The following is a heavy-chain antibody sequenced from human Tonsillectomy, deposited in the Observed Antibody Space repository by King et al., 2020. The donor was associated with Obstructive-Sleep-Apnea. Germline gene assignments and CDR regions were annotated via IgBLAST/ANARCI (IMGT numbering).Heavy chain of an antibody. D-gene: IGHD2-2*01. CDR2: IWFDGGNK. CDR1: GFTFSSFG. V-gene: IGHV3-33*01. Sequence: HVQLVESGGIVVQPGRSLRLSCAASGFTFSSFGMNWVRQAPGKGLEWVAVIWFDGGNKYYADPVKGRFTISRDNSKNTLYLQMNSLRAEDTAVYYCATERLGDCTSTNCGGIDYWGQGTLVTVSS. CDR3: ATERLGDCTSTNCGGIDY. J-gene: IGHJ4*02.